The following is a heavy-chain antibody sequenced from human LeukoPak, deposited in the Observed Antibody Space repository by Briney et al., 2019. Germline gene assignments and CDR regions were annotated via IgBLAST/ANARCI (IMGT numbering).Heavy chain of an antibody. CDR2: INPNSGGT. V-gene: IGHV1-2*02. CDR3: ARRYCSGGSCLDY. CDR1: GYTFTGYY. J-gene: IGHJ4*02. D-gene: IGHD2-15*01. Sequence: GASVKVSCKASGYTFTGYYMHWVRQAPGQGLEWMGWINPNSGGTNFAQKFQGRVTMTRDTSISTAYMELSRLRSDDTAVYYCARRYCSGGSCLDYWGQGTLVTVSS.